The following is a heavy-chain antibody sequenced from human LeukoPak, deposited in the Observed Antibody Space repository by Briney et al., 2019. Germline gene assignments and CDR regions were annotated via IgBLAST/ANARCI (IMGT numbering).Heavy chain of an antibody. J-gene: IGHJ6*02. CDR1: GGSISRGGYS. V-gene: IGHV4-30-2*01. CDR2: IYHSGSP. D-gene: IGHD6-13*01. Sequence: SETLSLTCAVSGGSISRGGYSWNWIRQPPGKGLEWIGYIYHSGSPYYNPSLKSRVTISVDRSKNQFSLKLSSVTPEDTAVYYCARVGGYSSSWDLRSTYYYGMDVWGQGTTVTVSS. CDR3: ARVGGYSSSWDLRSTYYYGMDV.